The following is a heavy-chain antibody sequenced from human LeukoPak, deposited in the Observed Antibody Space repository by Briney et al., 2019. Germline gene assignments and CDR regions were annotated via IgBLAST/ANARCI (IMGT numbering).Heavy chain of an antibody. CDR3: ARGSSSWRLYYYYYYMDV. CDR2: IFYSGST. V-gene: IGHV4-34*01. D-gene: IGHD6-13*01. J-gene: IGHJ6*03. Sequence: SETLSLTCAVYGGSFSGYYWGWVRQPPGKALEWIGNIFYSGSTYYSPSLKSRVTISLDTSKNQFSLKLSSVTAADTAVYYCARGSSSWRLYYYYYYMDVWGKGTTVTVSS. CDR1: GGSFSGYY.